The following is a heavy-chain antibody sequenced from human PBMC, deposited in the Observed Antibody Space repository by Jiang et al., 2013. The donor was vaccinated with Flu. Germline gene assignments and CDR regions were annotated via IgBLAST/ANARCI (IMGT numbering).Heavy chain of an antibody. CDR1: GALQQLC. Sequence: PGSLGXGLLQGSGALQQLCYQLVRQAPGQGLEWMGGIIPIFGTANYAQKFQGRVTITADKSTSTAYMELSSLRSEDTAVYYCARVSSGGAAAGYSSQKGGFGYYYYGMDVWGQGTTVTVSS. J-gene: IGHJ6*02. CDR3: ARVSSGGAAAGYSSQKGGFGYYYYGMDV. V-gene: IGHV1-69*06. CDR2: IIPIFGTA. D-gene: IGHD6-13*01.